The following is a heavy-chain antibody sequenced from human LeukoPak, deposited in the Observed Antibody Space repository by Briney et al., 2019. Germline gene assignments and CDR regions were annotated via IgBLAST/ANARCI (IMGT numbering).Heavy chain of an antibody. Sequence: GASVKVSCTASGYTFTGYYMNWVRQAPGQGLEWMGWINSNSGGTNYAQKFQGRVTMTRDTSISTAYMELSRLRSDDTAVYYCARGGTPSYYYYMDVWGKGTTVTVSS. CDR3: ARGGTPSYYYYMDV. V-gene: IGHV1-2*02. D-gene: IGHD2-21*01. J-gene: IGHJ6*03. CDR1: GYTFTGYY. CDR2: INSNSGGT.